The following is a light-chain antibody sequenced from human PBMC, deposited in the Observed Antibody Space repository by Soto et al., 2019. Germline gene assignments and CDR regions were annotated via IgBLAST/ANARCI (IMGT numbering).Light chain of an antibody. V-gene: IGKV3-15*01. J-gene: IGKJ1*01. CDR3: QQYNNWPPWT. Sequence: EIVMTQSPATLSVSPGERATLSCRAGQSVSSKLAWYQQKPGQAPRLLIYGASTRATGIPARFSGSGSGTEFTLTISSLQSEDFAVYYCQQYNNWPPWTFGQGTKLEIK. CDR2: GAS. CDR1: QSVSSK.